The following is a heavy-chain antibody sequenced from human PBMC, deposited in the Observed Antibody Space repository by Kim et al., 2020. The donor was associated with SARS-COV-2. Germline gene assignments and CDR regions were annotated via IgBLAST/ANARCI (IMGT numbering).Heavy chain of an antibody. D-gene: IGHD2-2*01. J-gene: IGHJ4*02. CDR3: AKEKGYCSSTSCLVDY. Sequence: VKGRFTISRDNSKNTLYLQMNSLRAEDTAVYYCAKEKGYCSSTSCLVDYWGQGTLVTVSS. V-gene: IGHV3-30*02.